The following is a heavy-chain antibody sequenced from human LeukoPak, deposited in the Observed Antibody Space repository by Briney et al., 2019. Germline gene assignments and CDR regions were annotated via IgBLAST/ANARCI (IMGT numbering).Heavy chain of an antibody. J-gene: IGHJ4*02. CDR3: ASGRGWVIDH. CDR2: IQQKGSEK. V-gene: IGHV3-7*05. D-gene: IGHD6-19*01. Sequence: GGSLRLSCAASGFIFGNYWMNWVRQAPGKGLEWVANIQQKGSEKNYVDSVKGRFTISRDNAKKSMYLQMRRLRDEDTAVYYCASGRGWVIDHWGQGTLVTVSS. CDR1: GFIFGNYW.